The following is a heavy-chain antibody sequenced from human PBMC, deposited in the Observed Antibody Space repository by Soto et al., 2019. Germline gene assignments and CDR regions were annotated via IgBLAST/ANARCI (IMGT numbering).Heavy chain of an antibody. V-gene: IGHV3-21*01. CDR2: ISSSSSYI. D-gene: IGHD3-3*01. CDR1: GFTFSSYS. Sequence: EVQLVESGGGLVKPGGSLRLSCAASGFTFSSYSMNWVRQAPGKGLEWVSSISSSSSYIYYADSVKGRFTISRDNAKNSLYLQMNSLRAEDTAVYYCARVLYYDFWSGYSGPNTEDYFDYWGQGTLVTVSS. J-gene: IGHJ4*02. CDR3: ARVLYYDFWSGYSGPNTEDYFDY.